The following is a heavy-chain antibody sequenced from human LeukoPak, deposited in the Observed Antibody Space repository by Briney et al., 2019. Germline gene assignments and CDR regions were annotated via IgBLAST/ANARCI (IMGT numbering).Heavy chain of an antibody. V-gene: IGHV3-33*01. CDR3: ARGRGWYVIDY. CDR2: IWYDGSNK. Sequence: PGGTLRLSCAASGFTFSSSGMHWVRQAPGKGLDWVAVIWYDGSNKYYADSVKGRFTISRDNSKNTLYLQMNSLRAEDTAVYYCARGRGWYVIDYWGQGTLVTVSS. J-gene: IGHJ4*02. D-gene: IGHD6-19*01. CDR1: GFTFSSSG.